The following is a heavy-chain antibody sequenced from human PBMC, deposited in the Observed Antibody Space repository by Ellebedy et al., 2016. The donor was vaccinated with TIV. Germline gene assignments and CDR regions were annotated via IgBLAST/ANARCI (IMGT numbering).Heavy chain of an antibody. CDR3: AKDIASGWTRYYFDY. Sequence: GGSLRLSCAASGFTFDDYTMHWVRQAPGKGLEWVSLISWDGGSTYYADSVKGRFTISRDNSKNSLYLQMNSLRTEDTALYYCAKDIASGWTRYYFDYWGQGTLVTVSS. J-gene: IGHJ4*02. CDR2: ISWDGGST. V-gene: IGHV3-43*01. D-gene: IGHD6-19*01. CDR1: GFTFDDYT.